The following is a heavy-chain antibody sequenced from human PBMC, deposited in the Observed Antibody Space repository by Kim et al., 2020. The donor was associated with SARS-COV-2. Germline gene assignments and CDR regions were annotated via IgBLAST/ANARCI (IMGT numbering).Heavy chain of an antibody. Sequence: GGSLRLSCAASGFTFSSYAMHWVRQAPGKGLEWVAVISYDGSNKYYADSVKGRFTISRDNSKNTLYLQMNSLRAEDTAVYYCARGGSVTTLGDMNYYYY. V-gene: IGHV3-30*04. CDR3: ARGGSVTTLGDMNYYYY. J-gene: IGHJ6*01. D-gene: IGHD4-17*01. CDR1: GFTFSSYA. CDR2: ISYDGSNK.